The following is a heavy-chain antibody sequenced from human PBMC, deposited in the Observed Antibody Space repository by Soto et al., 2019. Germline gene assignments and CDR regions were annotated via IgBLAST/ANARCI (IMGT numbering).Heavy chain of an antibody. CDR1: GYTFTGYY. CDR2: INPNSGGT. V-gene: IGHV1-2*02. Sequence: ASVKVSCKASGYTFTGYYMHWVRQAPGQGLEWMGWINPNSGGTNYAQKFQGRVTMTRDTSISTAYMELSRLRSDDTAVYYCARDSKFLWFGADLKFYYYSGMDGWGQGYTV. J-gene: IGHJ6*02. CDR3: ARDSKFLWFGADLKFYYYSGMDG. D-gene: IGHD3-10*01.